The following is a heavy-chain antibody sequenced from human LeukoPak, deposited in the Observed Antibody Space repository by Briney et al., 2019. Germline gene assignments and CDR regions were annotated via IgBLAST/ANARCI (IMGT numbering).Heavy chain of an antibody. CDR2: IKSKTDGGTA. Sequence: PGGSLRLSCAASGFTFSTFGMHWVRQAPGKGLEWVGRIKSKTDGGTADYAAPVKGRFTISRDDSKTTLYLQMNSLKTEDTAVYYCTTDSPITVSPVLRGVIMPWGLGTLVTVSS. CDR1: GFTFSTFG. J-gene: IGHJ5*02. V-gene: IGHV3-15*01. CDR3: TTDSPITVSPVLRGVIMP. D-gene: IGHD3-10*01.